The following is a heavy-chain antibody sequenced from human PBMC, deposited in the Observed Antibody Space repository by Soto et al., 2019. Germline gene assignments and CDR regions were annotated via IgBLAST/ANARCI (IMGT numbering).Heavy chain of an antibody. CDR3: ARDRLVPYGYGMDV. CDR2: IWFDGSKK. V-gene: IGHV3-33*01. Sequence: QMQLVESGGGVVQPGRSLRLSCAASGFTFRSYGIHWVRQAPAKGLEWVALIWFDGSKKYYVYSVKGRFAVSRDNSKNTLYLQMNSLRVEDTAGYYFARDRLVPYGYGMDVWGQGTPVTVSS. CDR1: GFTFRSYG. D-gene: IGHD2-2*01. J-gene: IGHJ6*02.